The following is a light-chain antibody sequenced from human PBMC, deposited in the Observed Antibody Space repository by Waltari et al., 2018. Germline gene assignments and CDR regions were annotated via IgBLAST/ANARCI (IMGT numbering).Light chain of an antibody. J-gene: IGKJ4*01. CDR1: QTIRTTY. V-gene: IGKV3-20*01. CDR2: GTL. Sequence: EIVLTQSPGTLSLSPGEGATLSCRTSQTIRTTYLAWYQQKPGQAPTLLIYGTLSRATGIPDRFTGSGSGTDFSLTISSLEPEDFATYYCQQYDISPLTFGGGTKVEIK. CDR3: QQYDISPLT.